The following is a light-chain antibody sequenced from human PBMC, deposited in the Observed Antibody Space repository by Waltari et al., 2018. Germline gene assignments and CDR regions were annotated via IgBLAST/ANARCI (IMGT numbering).Light chain of an antibody. Sequence: QSVLTQPPSASGTPGQRIIIPCSGSSSNIGSHSVNWYQQLPATAPKLLIYINNQRPSGVPDRFSGSVSATSASLAISGLQFEDEADYYCSTWDDNLKGVFGGGTKLTVL. J-gene: IGLJ2*01. CDR2: INN. CDR3: STWDDNLKGV. CDR1: SSNIGSHS. V-gene: IGLV1-44*01.